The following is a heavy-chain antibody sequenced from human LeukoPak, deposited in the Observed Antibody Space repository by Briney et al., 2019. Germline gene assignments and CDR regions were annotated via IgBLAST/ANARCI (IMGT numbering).Heavy chain of an antibody. CDR3: ARQPYYYGSGRKRYFDY. Sequence: SETLSLTCAVYGGSFSGYYWSWIRQPPGKGLEWIGEINHSGSTNYNPSLKSRVTISVDTSKNQFSLKLSSVTAADTAVYYCARQPYYYGSGRKRYFDYWGQGTLVTVSS. CDR2: INHSGST. D-gene: IGHD3-10*01. J-gene: IGHJ4*02. CDR1: GGSFSGYY. V-gene: IGHV4-34*01.